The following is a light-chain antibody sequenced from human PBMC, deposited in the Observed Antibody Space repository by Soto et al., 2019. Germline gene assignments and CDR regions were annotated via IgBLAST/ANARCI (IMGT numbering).Light chain of an antibody. CDR3: QHYNSYGT. CDR1: QSVSSSY. V-gene: IGKV3-20*01. CDR2: GAS. Sequence: EIVMTQSPVTLSVSPGERATLSCRASQSVSSSYLAWYQQKPGQAPRLLIYGASSRATGIPDRFSGSGSGTEFTLTISSLQPDDFATYYCQHYNSYGTFGQGTKVDIK. J-gene: IGKJ1*01.